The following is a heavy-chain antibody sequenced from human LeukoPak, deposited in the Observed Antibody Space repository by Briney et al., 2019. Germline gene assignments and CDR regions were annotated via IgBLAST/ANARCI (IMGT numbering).Heavy chain of an antibody. CDR2: IKQGGSEK. CDR1: GFTLSTYW. D-gene: IGHD3-9*01. V-gene: IGHV3-7*03. CDR3: ASGHTLRYFDWLLSNDAFDI. Sequence: GGSLRLSCAASGFTLSTYWMNWVRQAPGKGLEWVATIKQGGSEKYYVDSVKGRFTISRDNAKNSLYLQMNSLRAEDTAVYYCASGHTLRYFDWLLSNDAFDIWGQGTMVTVSS. J-gene: IGHJ3*02.